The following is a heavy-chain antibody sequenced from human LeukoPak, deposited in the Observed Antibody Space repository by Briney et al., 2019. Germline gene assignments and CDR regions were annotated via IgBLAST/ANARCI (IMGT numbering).Heavy chain of an antibody. D-gene: IGHD3-22*01. V-gene: IGHV3-23*01. CDR2: ISGSGGST. Sequence: GGSLRLSCAASGFTFSSYAMSWVRQAPGKGLEWVSAISGSGGSTYYADSVKGRFTISRDNSKNTLYLQMNSLKAEDTAVYYCAKDSMIVVVYYFDYWGQGTLVTVSS. CDR3: AKDSMIVVVYYFDY. CDR1: GFTFSSYA. J-gene: IGHJ4*02.